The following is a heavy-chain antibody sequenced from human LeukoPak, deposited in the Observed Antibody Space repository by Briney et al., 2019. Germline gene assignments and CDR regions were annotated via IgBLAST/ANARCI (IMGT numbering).Heavy chain of an antibody. J-gene: IGHJ4*02. V-gene: IGHV1-18*01. D-gene: IGHD3-22*01. Sequence: ASVKVSCKASGYTFTSYYITWVRQAPGQGLEWMGWIISYSDNPTYARNLQGRVTMTTDTSTSTAYMELSSLRSDDTAVYYCARGGSRITMTVVVIPGDYWGQGTLVTVSS. CDR3: ARGGSRITMTVVVIPGDY. CDR1: GYTFTSYY. CDR2: IISYSDNP.